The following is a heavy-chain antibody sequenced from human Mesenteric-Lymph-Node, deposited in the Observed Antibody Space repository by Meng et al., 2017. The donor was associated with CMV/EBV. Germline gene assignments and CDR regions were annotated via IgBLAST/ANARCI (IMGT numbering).Heavy chain of an antibody. Sequence: GESLKISCAASGFTFSSFEMNWVRQAPGKGLVYVSRINSDGSSTRYADSVKGRFTISRDNAKNTLYLQMNSLRAEDTAVYYCVRTFPDFYYGMDVWGQGTTVTVSS. CDR2: INSDGSST. J-gene: IGHJ6*02. CDR3: VRTFPDFYYGMDV. CDR1: GFTFSSFE. V-gene: IGHV3-74*01.